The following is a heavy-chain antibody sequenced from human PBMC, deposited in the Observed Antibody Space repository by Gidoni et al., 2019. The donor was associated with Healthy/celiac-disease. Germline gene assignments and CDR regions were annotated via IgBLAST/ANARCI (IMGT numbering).Heavy chain of an antibody. D-gene: IGHD3-3*01. V-gene: IGHV4-39*01. Sequence: QLQLQESGPGLVKPSETLSLTCTVAGGSISSSRYYWGWIRQPPGKGLEWIGSIYYSWSTYYNPSLKSRVTISVDTSKNQFPLKRSSVTAADTAVYYCARTNYDFWSGYAKDYAVDGMDVWGPGTTVTVSS. CDR3: ARTNYDFWSGYAKDYAVDGMDV. CDR1: GGSISSSRYY. CDR2: IYYSWST. J-gene: IGHJ6*02.